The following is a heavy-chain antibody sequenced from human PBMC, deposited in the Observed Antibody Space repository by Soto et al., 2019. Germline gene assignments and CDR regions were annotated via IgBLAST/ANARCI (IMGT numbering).Heavy chain of an antibody. D-gene: IGHD5-12*01. J-gene: IGHJ4*02. CDR3: AKWIEGNTPDFDY. CDR1: GVNCRNHG. CDR2: ISYDGSNK. Sequence: PGGSKRVSWAAAGVNCRNHGRHWVRKNPGKGLEWVAVISYDGSNKYYADSVKGRFTISRDNSKNTLYLQMNSLRAEDTAVYYCAKWIEGNTPDFDYWGRGTLVTVSS. V-gene: IGHV3-30*18.